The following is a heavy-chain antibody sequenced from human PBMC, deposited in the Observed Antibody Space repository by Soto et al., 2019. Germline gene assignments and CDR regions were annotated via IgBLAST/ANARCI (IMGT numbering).Heavy chain of an antibody. CDR2: IGAAGDT. D-gene: IGHD3-16*01. CDR1: GFTFSNYA. J-gene: IGHJ4*02. V-gene: IGHV3-13*01. Sequence: EVQLVESGGGLVQPGGSLRLSCAASGFTFSNYAMHWVRQPTGKDLEWVSGIGAAGDTYYPGSVKGRFTISRENAKNSLYLQMNSLRAGDTAVYYCAAGGVTSVAQFDYWGQGTLVTVSS. CDR3: AAGGVTSVAQFDY.